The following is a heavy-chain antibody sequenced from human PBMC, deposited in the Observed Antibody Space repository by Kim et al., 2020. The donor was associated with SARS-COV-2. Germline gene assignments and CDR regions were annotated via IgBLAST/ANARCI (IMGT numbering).Heavy chain of an antibody. V-gene: IGHV4-31*02. Sequence: YYNPSLKSRVTISVDTSKNQFSLKLSSVTAAGTAVYYCARAGSYYYGMDVWGQGTTVTVSS. CDR3: ARAGSYYYGMDV. J-gene: IGHJ6*02. D-gene: IGHD3-10*01.